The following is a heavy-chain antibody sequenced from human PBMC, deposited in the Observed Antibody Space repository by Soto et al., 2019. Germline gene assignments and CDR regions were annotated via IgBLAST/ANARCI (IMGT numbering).Heavy chain of an antibody. CDR1: GFIVSGNY. CDR3: ARDGGLAEDGMDV. D-gene: IGHD3-10*01. Sequence: EVRLEETGGDLIQPGGSLRLSCAASGFIVSGNYMSWVRQAPGKGLEWVSVIYSGGSTYYADSVKGRFTISRDNSKNTLYLQMNSLRADDTAVYYCARDGGLAEDGMDVWGQGTTVTVSS. CDR2: IYSGGST. V-gene: IGHV3-53*02. J-gene: IGHJ6*02.